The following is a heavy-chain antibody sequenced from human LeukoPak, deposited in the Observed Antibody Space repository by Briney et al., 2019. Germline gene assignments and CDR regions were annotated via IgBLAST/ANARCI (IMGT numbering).Heavy chain of an antibody. CDR3: AKDRPTVYSSSWLHFLDS. CDR1: GFTFSSYG. CDR2: ISGSGGST. J-gene: IGHJ4*02. D-gene: IGHD6-13*01. Sequence: GGSLTLSCAASGFTFSSYGMIWVRQAPGKGLEWVSGISGSGGSTYLADSVKGRFTISRDNSKNTLYLQMNSLRADDTAVYYCAKDRPTVYSSSWLHFLDSWGQGTLVTVSS. V-gene: IGHV3-23*01.